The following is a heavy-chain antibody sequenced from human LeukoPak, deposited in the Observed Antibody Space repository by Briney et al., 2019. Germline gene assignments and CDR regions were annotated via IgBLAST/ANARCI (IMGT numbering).Heavy chain of an antibody. CDR3: ARDQGYYDFWSGWLNWFDP. D-gene: IGHD3-3*01. J-gene: IGHJ5*02. Sequence: GGSLRLSCAASGFTFSSYVMNWVRQAPGKGLEWVSGISDSGGGTYYADSVKGRFTISRDNAKNSLYLQMNSLRAEDTAVYYCARDQGYYDFWSGWLNWFDPWGQGTLVTVSS. CDR2: ISDSGGGT. CDR1: GFTFSSYV. V-gene: IGHV3-23*01.